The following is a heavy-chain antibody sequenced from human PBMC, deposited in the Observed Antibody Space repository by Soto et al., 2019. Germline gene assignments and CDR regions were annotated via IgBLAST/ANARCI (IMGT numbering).Heavy chain of an antibody. CDR3: AREDYYDSSGYYGY. CDR1: GFTVSSNY. Sequence: GGSLRLSCAASGFTVSSNYMSWVRQAPGKGLEWVSVIYSGGSTYYADSVKGRFTISRDDSKNTLYLQMNSLRAEDTAVYYCAREDYYDSSGYYGYWGQGTLVTVSS. D-gene: IGHD3-22*01. V-gene: IGHV3-53*01. CDR2: IYSGGST. J-gene: IGHJ4*02.